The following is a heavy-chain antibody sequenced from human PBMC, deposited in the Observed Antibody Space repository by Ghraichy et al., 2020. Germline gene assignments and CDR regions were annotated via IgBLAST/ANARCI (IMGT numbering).Heavy chain of an antibody. J-gene: IGHJ4*02. CDR1: GAYVSSSFYH. CDR3: ATYEVGGAGQGA. CDR2: IRDSDS. D-gene: IGHD3-10*01. V-gene: IGHV4-61*01. Sequence: SQTLSLTCAVSGAYVSSSFYHWRWIRQPPGKGLEWIGQIRDSDSKYNPSLRSRATISVDTSRNQFSLKLTSVTAADTAVYYCATYEVGGAGQGAWGQGTLVTVSS.